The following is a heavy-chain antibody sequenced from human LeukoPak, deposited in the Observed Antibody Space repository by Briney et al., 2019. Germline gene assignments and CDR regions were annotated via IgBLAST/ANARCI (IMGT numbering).Heavy chain of an antibody. Sequence: ASVKVSCKASGYTFTSYYMHWVRQATGQGLEWMGWMNPNSGNTGYAQKFQGRVTITRNSSINTAYMEISSLTSDDTAVYYCTRGPFSDWLTQSWFDPWGQGTLVTVSS. D-gene: IGHD3-9*01. CDR1: GYTFTSYY. V-gene: IGHV1-8*03. CDR3: TRGPFSDWLTQSWFDP. CDR2: MNPNSGNT. J-gene: IGHJ5*02.